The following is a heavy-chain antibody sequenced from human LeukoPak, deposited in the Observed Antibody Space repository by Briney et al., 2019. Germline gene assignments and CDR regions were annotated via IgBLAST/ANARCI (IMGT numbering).Heavy chain of an antibody. CDR3: ARARYFDWLHYYYYGRDV. Sequence: SETLSLTCAAYGGSSSGYYWSWIRQPPGKGLEWIGEINHSGSTNYNPSLKSRVTISVDTSKNQFSLKLSSVTAADTAVYYCARARYFDWLHYYYYGRDVWGQGTTVTVSS. V-gene: IGHV4-34*01. D-gene: IGHD3-9*01. J-gene: IGHJ6*02. CDR2: INHSGST. CDR1: GGSSSGYY.